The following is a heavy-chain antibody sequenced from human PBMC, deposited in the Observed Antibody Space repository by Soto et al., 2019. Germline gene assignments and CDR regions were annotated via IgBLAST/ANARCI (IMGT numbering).Heavy chain of an antibody. CDR1: GGSISSGGYY. Sequence: SETLSLTCTVSGGSISSGGYYWSWIRQHPGKGLEWIGYIYYSGSTYYNPSLKSRVTISVDTSKNQFSLKLSSVTAADTAVYYCARDCRSSSSVWSDPWGQGTLVTVSS. D-gene: IGHD6-13*01. CDR3: ARDCRSSSSVWSDP. V-gene: IGHV4-31*03. CDR2: IYYSGST. J-gene: IGHJ5*02.